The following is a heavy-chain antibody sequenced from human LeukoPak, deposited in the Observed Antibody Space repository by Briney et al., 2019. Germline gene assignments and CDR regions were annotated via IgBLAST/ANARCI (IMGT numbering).Heavy chain of an antibody. D-gene: IGHD3-3*01. CDR1: GFTFSSYW. J-gene: IGHJ4*02. CDR2: INSDGSST. V-gene: IGHV3-74*01. CDR3: ATAPRFLEWLSPFDY. Sequence: GGSLRLSCAASGFTFSSYWMHWVRQAPGKGLVWVSRINSDGSSTSYADSVKGRFTISRDNSKNTLYLQMNSLRAEDTAVYYCATAPRFLEWLSPFDYWGQGTLVTVSS.